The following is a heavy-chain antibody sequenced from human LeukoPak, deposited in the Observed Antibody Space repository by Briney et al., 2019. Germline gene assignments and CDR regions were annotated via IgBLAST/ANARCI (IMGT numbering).Heavy chain of an antibody. Sequence: ASVKVSCKVSGYTLTELSMHWVRQAPGKGLEWMGGFDPEDGETIYAQKFQGRVTMTEDTSTDTAYMELSSLRSEDTAVYYCAPSYYYDSRWEPLDYWGQGTLVTVSS. CDR2: FDPEDGET. V-gene: IGHV1-24*01. CDR3: APSYYYDSRWEPLDY. D-gene: IGHD3-22*01. J-gene: IGHJ4*02. CDR1: GYTLTELS.